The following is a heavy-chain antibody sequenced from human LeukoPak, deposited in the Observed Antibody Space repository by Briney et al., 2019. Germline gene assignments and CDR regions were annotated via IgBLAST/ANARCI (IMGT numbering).Heavy chain of an antibody. D-gene: IGHD3-9*01. CDR3: ARRNILTEGEAFDI. CDR2: IYYTGST. V-gene: IGHV4-59*08. J-gene: IGHJ3*02. Sequence: SSETLSLTCTASGGSINTYYWIWIRQPPGKGLEWIGDIYYTGSTNYNPSLKSRVTISVDTSKNQFSLKLSSVTAADTAVYYCARRNILTEGEAFDIWGQGTMVTVSS. CDR1: GGSINTYY.